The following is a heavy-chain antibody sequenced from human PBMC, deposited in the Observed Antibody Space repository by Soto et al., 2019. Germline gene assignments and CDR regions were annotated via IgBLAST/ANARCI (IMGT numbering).Heavy chain of an antibody. J-gene: IGHJ4*02. Sequence: QVQLIQSEAAVMKPGSSVRVSCTASGGIFGSHGFSWVRQAPGQRLEWVGGFIPIFRTLTYTEKFQARVRIAADESVNTVYLDLSGLTSDDTAVYYCAKVKDIVVVSASIVGHGYFDYWGQGILVTVSS. CDR3: AKVKDIVVVSASIVGHGYFDY. D-gene: IGHD2-2*02. CDR2: FIPIFRTL. CDR1: GGIFGSHG. V-gene: IGHV1-69*01.